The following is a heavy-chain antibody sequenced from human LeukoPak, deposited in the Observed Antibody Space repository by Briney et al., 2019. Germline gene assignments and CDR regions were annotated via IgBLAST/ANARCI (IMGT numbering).Heavy chain of an antibody. Sequence: SETLSLTCAVYGGSFSGYYWSWIRQPPGKGLECIGEINHSGSTNYNPSLKSRVTISVDTSKNQFSLKLSSVTAADTAVYYCARGKAGRYYYGSGSRYYYMDVWGKGTTVTVSS. CDR2: INHSGST. CDR3: ARGKAGRYYYGSGSRYYYMDV. J-gene: IGHJ6*03. V-gene: IGHV4-34*01. D-gene: IGHD3-10*01. CDR1: GGSFSGYY.